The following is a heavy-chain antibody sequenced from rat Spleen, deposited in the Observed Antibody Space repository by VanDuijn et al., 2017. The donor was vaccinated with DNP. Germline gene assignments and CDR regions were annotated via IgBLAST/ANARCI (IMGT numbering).Heavy chain of an antibody. CDR2: ISTGGGTL. CDR3: ARAYNNYSTWFPY. V-gene: IGHV5S23*01. CDR1: GFIFNDYG. J-gene: IGHJ3*01. Sequence: EVQLVESGGDLVQPGRSLKLSCAASGFIFNDYGMAWVRQTPKKGLEWVATISTGGGTLYYRDSVKGRFTISRDDAKSTLYLQMDSLRSEDTATYYCARAYNNYSTWFPYWGQGTLVTVSS. D-gene: IGHD1-10*01.